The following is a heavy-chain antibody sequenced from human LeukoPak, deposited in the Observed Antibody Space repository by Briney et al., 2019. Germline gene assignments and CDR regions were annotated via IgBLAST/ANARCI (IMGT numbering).Heavy chain of an antibody. D-gene: IGHD3-3*01. V-gene: IGHV5-51*01. CDR2: IYPGDSDT. Sequence: GESLKISCKGSGYSFTSYWIGWVRQMPGKGLEWMGIIYPGDSDTRYSPSFQGQVTISADKPISTAYLQWSSLKASDTAMYYCARHLDFWSAYSYYYYMDVWGKGTTVTVSS. CDR3: ARHLDFWSAYSYYYYMDV. J-gene: IGHJ6*03. CDR1: GYSFTSYW.